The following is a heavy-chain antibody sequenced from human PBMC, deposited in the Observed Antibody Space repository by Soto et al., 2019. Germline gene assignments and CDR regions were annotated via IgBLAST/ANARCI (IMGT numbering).Heavy chain of an antibody. CDR3: ARDTGWGLGY. CDR1: GGSFSGYY. V-gene: IGHV4-34*01. CDR2: INHSGST. D-gene: IGHD6-19*01. J-gene: IGHJ4*02. Sequence: PSETLSLTCAVYGGSFSGYYWSWIRQPPGKGLEWIGEINHSGSTNYNPSLKSRVTISIDKSKNQFSLNLTSVTAADTAMYYCARDTGWGLGYWGQGTLVTVSS.